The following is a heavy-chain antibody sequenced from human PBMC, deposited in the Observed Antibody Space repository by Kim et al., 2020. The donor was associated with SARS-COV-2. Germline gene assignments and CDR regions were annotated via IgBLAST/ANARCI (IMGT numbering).Heavy chain of an antibody. J-gene: IGHJ2*01. CDR2: T. D-gene: IGHD1-26*01. CDR3: ARLSVYWYFDL. V-gene: IGHV4-39*07. Sequence: TYFNPSLKSRVTISVDTSKNQFSLKLSSVPAADTAVYYCARLSVYWYFDLWGRGTLVTVSS.